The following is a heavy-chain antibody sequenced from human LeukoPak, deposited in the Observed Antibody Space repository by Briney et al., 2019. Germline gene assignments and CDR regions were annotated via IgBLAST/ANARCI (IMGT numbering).Heavy chain of an antibody. Sequence: GGSVRLSCAPSGVTFSRYGMHWVCQAPGKGLEWVAIISNDGSRKYYAHSVEGRFTISRDNSKNTLYLQMDSLRAEDTAVYYCARDRAWNYFDYWGQGTLVTVSS. CDR1: GVTFSRYG. CDR3: ARDRAWNYFDY. CDR2: ISNDGSRK. D-gene: IGHD3-3*01. J-gene: IGHJ4*02. V-gene: IGHV3-30*03.